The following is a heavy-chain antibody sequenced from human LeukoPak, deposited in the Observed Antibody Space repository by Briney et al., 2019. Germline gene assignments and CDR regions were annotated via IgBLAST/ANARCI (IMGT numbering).Heavy chain of an antibody. Sequence: GGSLRLSCAASGFTFSSYGMHWVRQAPGKGLEWVAVISYDGSNKYYADSVKGRFTISRDNSKNTLYLQMNSLRAEDTAVYYCARGRGEGSGWLPGYYYYYMDVWGKGTTVTISS. V-gene: IGHV3-30*03. D-gene: IGHD6-13*01. CDR2: ISYDGSNK. CDR3: ARGRGEGSGWLPGYYYYYMDV. J-gene: IGHJ6*03. CDR1: GFTFSSYG.